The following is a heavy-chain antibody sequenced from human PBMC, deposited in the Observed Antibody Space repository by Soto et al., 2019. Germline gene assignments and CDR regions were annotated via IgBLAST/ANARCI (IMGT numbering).Heavy chain of an antibody. V-gene: IGHV1-69*04. D-gene: IGHD6-6*01. CDR2: IIPILGIA. Sequence: SVKVSCKASGGTFSSYTISWVRQAPGQGLEWMGRIIPILGIANYAQKFQGRVTITADKSTSTAYMELSSLRSEDTAVYYCAREAGGSSSTNYYYYYMDVWGKGTTVTVSS. J-gene: IGHJ6*03. CDR1: GGTFSSYT. CDR3: AREAGGSSSTNYYYYYMDV.